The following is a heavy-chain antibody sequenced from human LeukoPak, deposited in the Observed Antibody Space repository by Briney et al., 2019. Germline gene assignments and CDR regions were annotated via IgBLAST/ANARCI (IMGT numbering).Heavy chain of an antibody. CDR1: GFTFSSYA. CDR3: AKVSGSYYTRANDY. D-gene: IGHD1-26*01. CDR2: VSGIGGST. J-gene: IGHJ4*02. Sequence: GGSLRLSCAASGFTFSSYAMSWVRQAPGKGLEWVSAVSGIGGSTYYADSVKGRFTISRDNSQTTLYLQMNSLRAEDTAVYYCAKVSGSYYTRANDYWGQGTLVTVSS. V-gene: IGHV3-23*01.